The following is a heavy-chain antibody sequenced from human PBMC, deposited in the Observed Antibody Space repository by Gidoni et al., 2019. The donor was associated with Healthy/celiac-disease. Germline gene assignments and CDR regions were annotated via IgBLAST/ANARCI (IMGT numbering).Heavy chain of an antibody. Sequence: EVQMVESGGGFVQPGGSLRLSCAASGFTFSRFSMNWVRQAPGKGLEWVSYISDSSRTIHYADSVKGRFTITRDNAKNSLYLQMNSLRAEDTAVYYCARDKTGRGSHTDYWGQGTLVTVSS. V-gene: IGHV3-48*01. CDR3: ARDKTGRGSHTDY. D-gene: IGHD1-1*01. CDR2: ISDSSRTI. J-gene: IGHJ4*02. CDR1: GFTFSRFS.